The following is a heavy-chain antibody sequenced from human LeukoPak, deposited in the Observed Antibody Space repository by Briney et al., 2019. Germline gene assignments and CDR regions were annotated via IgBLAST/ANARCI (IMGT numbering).Heavy chain of an antibody. CDR1: GYTFTSYD. CDR3: ARGIVVVPAATRRDYYMDV. CDR2: MNPNSGNT. D-gene: IGHD2-2*01. V-gene: IGHV1-8*03. J-gene: IGHJ6*03. Sequence: GASVKVSCKASGYTFTSYDINWVRQATGQGLEWMGWMNPNSGNTGYAQKFQGRVTITRNTSISTARMELSSLRSEDTAVYYCARGIVVVPAATRRDYYMDVWGKGTTVTVSS.